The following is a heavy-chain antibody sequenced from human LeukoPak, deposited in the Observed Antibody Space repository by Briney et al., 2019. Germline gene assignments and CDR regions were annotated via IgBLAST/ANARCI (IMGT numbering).Heavy chain of an antibody. CDR1: GGCISSSSYY. V-gene: IGHV4-39*07. Sequence: SETLSLTCTVSGGCISSSSYYWGWIRQTAGKGLEWIGSIYYSGSTYYNPSLKSRVTISVDTSKNQFSLKLSSVTAADTAVYYCARVGGGYGYYYYYMDVWGKGTTVAVSS. D-gene: IGHD3-22*01. CDR2: IYYSGST. J-gene: IGHJ6*03. CDR3: ARVGGGYGYYYYYMDV.